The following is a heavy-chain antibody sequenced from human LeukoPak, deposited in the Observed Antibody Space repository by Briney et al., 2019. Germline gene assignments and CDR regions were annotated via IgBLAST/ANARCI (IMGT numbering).Heavy chain of an antibody. J-gene: IGHJ4*02. D-gene: IGHD6-19*01. CDR3: ARDLFAQWLVPGDFDY. CDR2: ISSSSSYI. Sequence: GGSLRLSCAASGFTFSSYSMNWVRQAPGKGLEWVSSISSSSSYIHYADSVKGRFTISRDNAKNSLYLQMNSLRAEDTAVYYCARDLFAQWLVPGDFDYWGQGTLVTVSS. V-gene: IGHV3-21*01. CDR1: GFTFSSYS.